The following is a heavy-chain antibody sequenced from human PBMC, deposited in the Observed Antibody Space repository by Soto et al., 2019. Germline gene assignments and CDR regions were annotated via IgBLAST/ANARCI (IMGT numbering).Heavy chain of an antibody. CDR1: GFTFSSYS. V-gene: IGHV3-21*01. D-gene: IGHD3-9*01. J-gene: IGHJ4*02. Sequence: GGSLRLSCAASGFTFSSYSMSWVRQAPGKGLEWVSSITSSSTYIYYADLVKGRFTISRDDAKNSLYLQMNSLRVEDTAAYYCARGGDTSGSWPRYWGQGTLVTVSS. CDR3: ARGGDTSGSWPRY. CDR2: ITSSSTYI.